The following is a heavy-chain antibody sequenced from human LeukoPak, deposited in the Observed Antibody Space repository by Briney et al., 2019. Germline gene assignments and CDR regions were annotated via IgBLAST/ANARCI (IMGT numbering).Heavy chain of an antibody. D-gene: IGHD3-22*01. J-gene: IGHJ4*02. CDR3: ARKGLYYNGSGHPHFDY. V-gene: IGHV4-38-2*01. Sequence: SETLSLTCAVSGYSISSGYYWGWVRQPPGKGLEWIGSIYHTGSTYYNPSLKSRVTISVDTSKNQFSLKLISVTAADTDVYYCARKGLYYNGSGHPHFDYWGQGTLVTVSS. CDR2: IYHTGST. CDR1: GYSISSGYY.